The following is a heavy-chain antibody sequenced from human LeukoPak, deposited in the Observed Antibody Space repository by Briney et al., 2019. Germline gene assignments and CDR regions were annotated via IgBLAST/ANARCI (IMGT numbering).Heavy chain of an antibody. V-gene: IGHV1-2*02. J-gene: IGHJ4*02. D-gene: IGHD6-13*01. Sequence: SVKLSCKPSGPTFPHYYMHWERQPPGHGQEWIGWINPNSGGTNYAQKFQGRGTMTRDTSISTAYMELSRLRSDDTAVYYCASSLTSSSWYLYYFDYWGQGTLVTVSS. CDR3: ASSLTSSSWYLYYFDY. CDR1: GPTFPHYY. CDR2: INPNSGGT.